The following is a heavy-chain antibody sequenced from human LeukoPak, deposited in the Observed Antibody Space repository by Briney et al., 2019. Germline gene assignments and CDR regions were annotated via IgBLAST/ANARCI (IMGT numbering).Heavy chain of an antibody. D-gene: IGHD3-10*01. Sequence: SGPTLVNPTQTLTLTFTFSGFSLSSSGVGVNWIRQPPGQALEWLALIYWDDDKRYSPSLSSRLTITKDTSKNQVVLTMTNMDPVDTATYYCAHSAMVREMDYGMDVWGKGTTVTVSS. CDR2: IYWDDDK. CDR3: AHSAMVREMDYGMDV. J-gene: IGHJ6*04. V-gene: IGHV2-5*02. CDR1: GFSLSSSGVG.